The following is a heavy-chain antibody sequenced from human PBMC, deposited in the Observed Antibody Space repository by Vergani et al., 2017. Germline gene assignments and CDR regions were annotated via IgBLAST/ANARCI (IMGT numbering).Heavy chain of an antibody. CDR2: ISYDGSNK. D-gene: IGHD2-2*01. Sequence: QVQLVESGGGVVQPGRSLRLSCAASGFTFSSYAMHWVRQAPGKGLEWVAVISYDGSNKYYADSVKGRFTISRDNSKNTLYLQMNSLRAEETAVYYCARGLVPASKAPGPGMDVWGKGTTVTVSS. CDR1: GFTFSSYA. J-gene: IGHJ6*03. CDR3: ARGLVPASKAPGPGMDV. V-gene: IGHV3-30-3*01.